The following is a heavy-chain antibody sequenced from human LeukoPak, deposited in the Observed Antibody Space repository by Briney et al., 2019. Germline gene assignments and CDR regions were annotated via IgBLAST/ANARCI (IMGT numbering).Heavy chain of an antibody. Sequence: PGGSLRLSCAASGFTFSDYAMTWVRQDPGKGLEWISTISGSGGSTYYADSVKGRFTISRDNSKNTLHLQMNSLRAEDTAVYYCAKGGDLITYFDYWGQGTLVTVSS. D-gene: IGHD3-16*01. CDR1: GFTFSDYA. CDR3: AKGGDLITYFDY. CDR2: ISGSGGST. J-gene: IGHJ4*02. V-gene: IGHV3-23*01.